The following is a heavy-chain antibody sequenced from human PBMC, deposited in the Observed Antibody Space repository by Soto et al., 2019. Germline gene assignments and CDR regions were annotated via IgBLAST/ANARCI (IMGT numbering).Heavy chain of an antibody. CDR1: GGSISSYY. CDR2: IYYNGYT. Sequence: SETLSLTCTVSGGSISSYYWSWIRQPPGKGLEWIGYIYYNGYTSYNPSLRSRVTISVDTSKNQFSLKLTSVTAADTAVYYCDRDQLEGNWFDPWGQGTLVTVSS. J-gene: IGHJ5*02. D-gene: IGHD1-1*01. V-gene: IGHV4-59*12. CDR3: DRDQLEGNWFDP.